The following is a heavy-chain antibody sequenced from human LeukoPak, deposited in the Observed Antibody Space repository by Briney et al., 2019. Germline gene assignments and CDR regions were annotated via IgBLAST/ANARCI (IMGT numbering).Heavy chain of an antibody. CDR3: ARDRVRGNSNPYFDY. J-gene: IGHJ4*02. D-gene: IGHD4-11*01. Sequence: SETLSLTCAVYGGSFSGYYWSWIRQPPGKGLEWIGYIYYSGSTNYNPSLKSRVTISVDTSKNQFSLKLSSVTAADTAVYYCARDRVRGNSNPYFDYWGQGTLVTVSS. CDR1: GGSFSGYY. V-gene: IGHV4-59*01. CDR2: IYYSGST.